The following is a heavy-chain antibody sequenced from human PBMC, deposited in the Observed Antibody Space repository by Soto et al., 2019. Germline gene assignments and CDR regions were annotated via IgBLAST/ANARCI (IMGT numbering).Heavy chain of an antibody. Sequence: QVQLVQSGAEVKKPGSSVRVSCKASGGTFSSNTLSWVRQAPGQGLEWMGRITPVLDMADYEQKFQDRLTITADKSTTTVYMEPGSLRSEDTAIYYCARAISSGGRFSGMDVWGQGTTVTVSS. CDR1: GGTFSSNT. V-gene: IGHV1-69*02. CDR2: ITPVLDMA. J-gene: IGHJ6*02. D-gene: IGHD3-16*01. CDR3: ARAISSGGRFSGMDV.